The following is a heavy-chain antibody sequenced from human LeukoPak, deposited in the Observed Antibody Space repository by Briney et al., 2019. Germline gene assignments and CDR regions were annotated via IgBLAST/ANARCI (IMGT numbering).Heavy chain of an antibody. J-gene: IGHJ3*02. Sequence: SETLSLTCAVYGGSFSGYYWSWIRQRPGKGLEWIGEINHSGSTNYNPSLKSRVTISVDTSKNQFSLKLSSVTAADTAVYYCARAALRYFDWSLRFSAFDIWGQGTMVTVSS. D-gene: IGHD3-9*01. CDR2: INHSGST. CDR3: ARAALRYFDWSLRFSAFDI. CDR1: GGSFSGYY. V-gene: IGHV4-34*01.